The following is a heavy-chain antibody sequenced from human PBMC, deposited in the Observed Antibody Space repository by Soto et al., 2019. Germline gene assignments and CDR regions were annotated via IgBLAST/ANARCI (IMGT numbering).Heavy chain of an antibody. J-gene: IGHJ4*02. CDR3: GRGRSGQIVVFY. D-gene: IGHD1-26*01. CDR2: VGPESGAT. Sequence: ASVKVSCKASGYTFTGHYIHWVRQAPEQGPEWMGEVGPESGATRYAEKFQGRVTMTLDTSITTVYMELKNLSPDDTAVYYCGRGRSGQIVVFYWGQGTPVTVSS. CDR1: GYTFTGHY. V-gene: IGHV1-2*02.